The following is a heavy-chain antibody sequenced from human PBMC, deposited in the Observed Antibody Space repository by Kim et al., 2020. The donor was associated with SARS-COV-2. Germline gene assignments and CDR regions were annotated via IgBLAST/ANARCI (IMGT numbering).Heavy chain of an antibody. CDR2: IYYSGST. V-gene: IGHV4-31*03. CDR1: GGSISSGGYY. J-gene: IGHJ4*02. Sequence: SETLSLTCTVSGGSISSGGYYWSWIRQHPGKGLEWIGYIYYSGSTYYNPSLKSRVTISVDTSKNQFSLKLSSVTAADTAVYYCARVPSDTMVRGELSGFWFEYWGQGALVTVSS. CDR3: ARVPSDTMVRGELSGFWFEY. D-gene: IGHD3-10*01.